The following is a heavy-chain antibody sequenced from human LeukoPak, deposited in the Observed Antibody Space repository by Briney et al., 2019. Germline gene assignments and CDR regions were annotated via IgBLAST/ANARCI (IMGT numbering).Heavy chain of an antibody. D-gene: IGHD1-26*01. Sequence: GGSLRLSCAASGFTFSSYSMNWVRQAPGKGLEGVSSISSSSSYIYYADSVKGRFTISRDNAKNSLYLQMNSLRAEDTAVYYCARLKVEWELWGPNWFDPWGQGTLVTVSS. CDR3: ARLKVEWELWGPNWFDP. CDR1: GFTFSSYS. V-gene: IGHV3-21*01. CDR2: ISSSSSYI. J-gene: IGHJ5*02.